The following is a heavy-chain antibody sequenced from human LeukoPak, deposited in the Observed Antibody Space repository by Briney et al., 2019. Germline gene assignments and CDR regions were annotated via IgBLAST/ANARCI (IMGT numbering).Heavy chain of an antibody. J-gene: IGHJ5*02. CDR2: ISSSSSYI. V-gene: IGHV3-21*01. Sequence: PGGSLRLSCAASGFTFSSYSMNWVRQAPGKGLEWVSSISSSSSYIYYADSVKGRFTISRDNAKNSLYLQMNSLRAEDTAVYYCAKGARGDTVTSIVGLNWFDPWGQGTLVTVSS. D-gene: IGHD4-17*01. CDR3: AKGARGDTVTSIVGLNWFDP. CDR1: GFTFSSYS.